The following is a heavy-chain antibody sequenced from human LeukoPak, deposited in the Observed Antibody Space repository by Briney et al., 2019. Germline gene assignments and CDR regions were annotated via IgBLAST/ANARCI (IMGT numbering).Heavy chain of an antibody. CDR3: VRGSGGDGYSYWGDY. CDR2: IWFDGGKI. J-gene: IGHJ4*02. Sequence: GGSLRLSCAASGFTLSHYGMHWVRQAPGMGLEWVAVIWFDGGKIHYPDSVKGRFTISRDNSKNTLYLQMDNPRADDTAVYYCVRGSGGDGYSYWGDYWGEGTLVTVS. V-gene: IGHV3-33*01. D-gene: IGHD5-24*01. CDR1: GFTLSHYG.